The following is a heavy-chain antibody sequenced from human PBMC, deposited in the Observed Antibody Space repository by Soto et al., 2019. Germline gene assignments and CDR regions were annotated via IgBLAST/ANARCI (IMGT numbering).Heavy chain of an antibody. CDR1: GDSVSSNSGA. CDR3: ARIRFMGILADNWLDP. Sequence: PSQTLSLTCAISGDSVSSNSGAWHWVRQSPSRGLEWLGRTYYRSKWYSDYALSVKGRITINPDTSKNQFSLQLDSVTPEDTAVYYCARIRFMGILADNWLDPWGQGTLVTVSS. J-gene: IGHJ5*02. D-gene: IGHD3-9*01. V-gene: IGHV6-1*01. CDR2: TYYRSKWYS.